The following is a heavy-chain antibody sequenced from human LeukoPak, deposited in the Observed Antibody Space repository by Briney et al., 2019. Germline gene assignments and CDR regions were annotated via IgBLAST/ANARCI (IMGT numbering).Heavy chain of an antibody. CDR2: IYTSGST. V-gene: IGHV4-4*07. D-gene: IGHD2-2*01. J-gene: IGHJ6*02. CDR3: ARDVTYAYYYYGMDV. Sequence: SETLSLTCTASGGSISSYYWSWIRQPAGKGLEWIGRIYTSGSTNYNPSLKSRVTMSVDTSKNQFSLRLSSVTAADTAVYYCARDVTYAYYYYGMDVWGQGTTVTVSS. CDR1: GGSISSYY.